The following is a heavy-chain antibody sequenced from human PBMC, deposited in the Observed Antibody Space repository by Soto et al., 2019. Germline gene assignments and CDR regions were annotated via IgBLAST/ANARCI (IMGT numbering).Heavy chain of an antibody. J-gene: IGHJ6*02. D-gene: IGHD2-8*01. V-gene: IGHV4-59*01. CDR1: GGSISSYY. Sequence: SETLSLTCTVSGGSISSYYWSWIRQPPGKGLEWIGYIYYSGSTNYNPSLKSRVTISVDTSKNQFSLKLSSVTAADTAVYYCARDTGYCTNGVCGYYYYGTDVWGQGTTVTVSS. CDR2: IYYSGST. CDR3: ARDTGYCTNGVCGYYYYGTDV.